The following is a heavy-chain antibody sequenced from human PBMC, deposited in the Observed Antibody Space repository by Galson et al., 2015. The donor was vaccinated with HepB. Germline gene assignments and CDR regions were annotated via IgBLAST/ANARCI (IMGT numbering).Heavy chain of an antibody. V-gene: IGHV3-48*01. CDR2: ISSSSSTI. D-gene: IGHD3-22*01. Sequence: SLRLSCAASGFTFSSYSMNWVRQAPGKGLEWVSYISSSSSTIYYADSVKGRFTISRDNAKNSLYLQMNSLRAEDTAVYYCARDPPNYYYDSSHHDAFDIWGQGTMVTVSS. J-gene: IGHJ3*02. CDR1: GFTFSSYS. CDR3: ARDPPNYYYDSSHHDAFDI.